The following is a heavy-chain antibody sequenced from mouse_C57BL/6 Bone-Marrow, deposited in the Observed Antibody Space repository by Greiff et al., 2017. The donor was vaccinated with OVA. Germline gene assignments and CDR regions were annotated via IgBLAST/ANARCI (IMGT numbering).Heavy chain of an antibody. CDR3: AREGSATVYYYGMGY. J-gene: IGHJ4*01. CDR1: GYTFTSYW. Sequence: VQLQQPGAELVKPGASVKLPCKASGYTFTSYWLHWVKQRPGRGLEWIGRIDPNSGGTKYNEKFKSKATLTVDKPSSTAYMQLSSLTSEDTAVYECAREGSATVYYYGMGYWGQGTSVTVSS. V-gene: IGHV1-72*01. D-gene: IGHD1-2*01. CDR2: IDPNSGGT.